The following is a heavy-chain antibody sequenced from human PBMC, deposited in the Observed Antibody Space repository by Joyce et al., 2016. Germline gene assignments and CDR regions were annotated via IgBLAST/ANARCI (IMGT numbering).Heavy chain of an antibody. D-gene: IGHD6-25*01. CDR1: GLTLSNYG. Sequence: QVQLVESGGGVVQPGRSLRLSCAASGLTLSNYGVHWVRQDPGKGLEWVAFITYDGSYKYYADSVKGRFTISRDNSKNTVFLEMNSLRAEDTAVYYCAKILTATYSSGWFLDYWGQGTLVTVSS. J-gene: IGHJ4*02. CDR3: AKILTATYSSGWFLDY. V-gene: IGHV3-30*18. CDR2: ITYDGSYK.